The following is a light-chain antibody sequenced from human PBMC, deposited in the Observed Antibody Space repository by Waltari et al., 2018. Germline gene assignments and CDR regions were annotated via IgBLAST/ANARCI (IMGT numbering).Light chain of an antibody. Sequence: QTVVTQEPSLSVCPGGTVTLTCALSSVSLSPTFSAPWYQQTPGQAPRTLVYKANARSSGVPDRFSGSILGNTAALTITGAQADDESDYYCALYMGSGIWVFGGGTRLTVL. CDR1: SVSLSPTFS. J-gene: IGLJ3*02. V-gene: IGLV8-61*01. CDR3: ALYMGSGIWV. CDR2: KAN.